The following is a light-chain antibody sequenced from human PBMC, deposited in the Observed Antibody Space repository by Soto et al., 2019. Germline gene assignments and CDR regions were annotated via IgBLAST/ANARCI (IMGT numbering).Light chain of an antibody. CDR3: QQYKSWRT. CDR1: QSIDSK. J-gene: IGKJ1*01. Sequence: IVMTQSPATLSVSPGGRATLSCRAGQSIDSKLAWYQQRPGQAPRLLIYAASTRATGIPARFSGSGSGTEFTLTISGLQSEDFGVYYCQQYKSWRTFGQGTNVEIK. V-gene: IGKV3-15*01. CDR2: AAS.